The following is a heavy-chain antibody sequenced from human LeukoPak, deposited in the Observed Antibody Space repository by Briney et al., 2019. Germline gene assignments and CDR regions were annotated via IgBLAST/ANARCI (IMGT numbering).Heavy chain of an antibody. CDR3: TRGGYDLWSGYRIDY. Sequence: GGSLRLSCAASGFTFSTFAMSWVRQAPGKGLEWVAAIWYDGNNKYYGDSVKGRFAISRDNSKTTLYLQMNSLRVEDTAVYYCTRGGYDLWSGYRIDYWGQGSLVTVSS. V-gene: IGHV3-33*08. CDR2: IWYDGNNK. CDR1: GFTFSTFA. D-gene: IGHD3-3*01. J-gene: IGHJ4*02.